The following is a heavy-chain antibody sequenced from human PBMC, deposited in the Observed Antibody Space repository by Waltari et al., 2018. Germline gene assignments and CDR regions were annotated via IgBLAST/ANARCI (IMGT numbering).Heavy chain of an antibody. V-gene: IGHV4-30-2*01. CDR3: ARGGWFREEGAFDI. CDR2: IYHSGST. J-gene: IGHJ3*02. Sequence: QLQLQESGSGLVKPSQTLSLTRAVSGGSLSSGGYSWSWIRQPPGKGLEWIGYIYHSGSTYYNPSLKSRVTISVDRSKNQFSLKLSSVTAADTAVYYCARGGWFREEGAFDIWGQGTMVTVSS. D-gene: IGHD3-10*01. CDR1: GGSLSSGGYS.